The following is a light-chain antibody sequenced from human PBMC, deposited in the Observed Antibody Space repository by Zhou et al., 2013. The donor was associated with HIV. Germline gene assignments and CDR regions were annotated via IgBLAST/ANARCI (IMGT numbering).Light chain of an antibody. CDR2: KAS. V-gene: IGKV1-5*03. CDR3: QQCNSYPXT. Sequence: DIQMTQSPSTLSASVGDRVTITCRASQSISSWLAWYQQKPGKAPKLLIYKASSLESGVPSRFSGSGSGTEFTLTISSLQSDDSATYYCQQCNSYPXTFGQGTKVEIK. J-gene: IGKJ1*01. CDR1: QSISSW.